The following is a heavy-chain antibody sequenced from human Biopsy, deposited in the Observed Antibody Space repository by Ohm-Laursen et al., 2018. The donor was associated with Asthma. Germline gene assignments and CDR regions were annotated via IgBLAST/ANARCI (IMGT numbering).Heavy chain of an antibody. CDR1: GYTFSNYA. Sequence: GASVKVSCKASGYTFSNYAISWVRQAPGQGLEWMGWISGYNGDTKFAQNVKGRLSLTTDTSTSTAYMELRSLTSDDTAVYYCVRVKVVVVPGSKGPTDWFDPWGQGTLVTVSS. CDR3: VRVKVVVVPGSKGPTDWFDP. V-gene: IGHV1-18*04. J-gene: IGHJ5*02. CDR2: ISGYNGDT. D-gene: IGHD2-15*01.